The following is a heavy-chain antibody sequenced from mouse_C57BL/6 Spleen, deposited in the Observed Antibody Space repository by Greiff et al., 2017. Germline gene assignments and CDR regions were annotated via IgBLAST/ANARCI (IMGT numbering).Heavy chain of an antibody. Sequence: EVMLVESGAELVKPGASVKLSCTASGFNIKDYYMHWVKQRTEQGLEWIGRIDPEDGETKYAPKFQGKATITADTSSNTAYLQLSSLTSEDTAVYYCARDYYYGSSPFYAMDYWGQGTSVTVSS. D-gene: IGHD1-1*01. J-gene: IGHJ4*01. CDR3: ARDYYYGSSPFYAMDY. CDR2: IDPEDGET. V-gene: IGHV14-2*01. CDR1: GFNIKDYY.